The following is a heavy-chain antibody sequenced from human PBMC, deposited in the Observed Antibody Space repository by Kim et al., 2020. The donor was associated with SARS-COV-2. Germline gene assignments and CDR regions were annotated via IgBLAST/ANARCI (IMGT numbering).Heavy chain of an antibody. CDR3: AKGSVQDCSGGSCYSGLSAAYYYYYGMDV. D-gene: IGHD2-15*01. V-gene: IGHV3-30*18. CDR1: GFTFSSYG. CDR2: ISYDGSNK. Sequence: GGSLRLSCAASGFTFSSYGMHWVRQAPGKGLEWVAVISYDGSNKYYADSVKGRFTISRDNSKNTLYLQMNSLRAEDTAVYYCAKGSVQDCSGGSCYSGLSAAYYYYYGMDVWGQGTTVTVSS. J-gene: IGHJ6*02.